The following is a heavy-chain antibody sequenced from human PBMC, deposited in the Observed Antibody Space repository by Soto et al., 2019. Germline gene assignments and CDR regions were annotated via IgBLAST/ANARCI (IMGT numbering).Heavy chain of an antibody. Sequence: QVQLQQWGAGLLKPSETLSLTCAVYGGSFSGYYWSWIRQPPGKGLEWIGEINHSGSTNYNPSLKSRVNISVDTSKNQFSRKLSSVTAADTAVYYCARGISRTFYYGMDVWGQGTTVTVSS. V-gene: IGHV4-34*01. J-gene: IGHJ6*02. CDR2: INHSGST. D-gene: IGHD2-2*01. CDR1: GGSFSGYY. CDR3: ARGISRTFYYGMDV.